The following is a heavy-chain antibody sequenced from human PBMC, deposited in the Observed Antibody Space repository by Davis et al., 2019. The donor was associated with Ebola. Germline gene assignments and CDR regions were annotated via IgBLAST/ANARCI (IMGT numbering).Heavy chain of an antibody. CDR3: ARDRHYYGMDV. Sequence: AASVKVSCKASGYTFTSNALSWVRQAPGQGLEWMGWINPSTGKSSYAQAFTGRFVFSLDTSVSTAYLQISSLKAEDTAVYYCARDRHYYGMDVWGKGTTVTVSS. CDR2: INPSTGKS. J-gene: IGHJ6*04. V-gene: IGHV7-4-1*02. CDR1: GYTFTSNA.